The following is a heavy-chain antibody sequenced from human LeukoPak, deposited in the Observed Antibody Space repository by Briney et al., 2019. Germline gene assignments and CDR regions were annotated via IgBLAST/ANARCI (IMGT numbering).Heavy chain of an antibody. CDR3: ARGNYYDSSGYRGAFDI. CDR1: GYTFTSYG. J-gene: IGHJ3*02. D-gene: IGHD3-22*01. CDR2: ISAYNGNT. V-gene: IGHV1-18*01. Sequence: ASVKVSCKASGYTFTSYGISWVRQAPGQGLEWMGWISAYNGNTNYAQKLQGRDTMTTDTSTSTAYMELRSLRSDDTAVYYCARGNYYDSSGYRGAFDIWGQGTMVTVSS.